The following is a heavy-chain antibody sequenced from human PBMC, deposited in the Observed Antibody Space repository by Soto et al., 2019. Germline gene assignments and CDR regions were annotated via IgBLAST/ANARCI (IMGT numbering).Heavy chain of an antibody. J-gene: IGHJ3*02. Sequence: GGSVEVSCKASGYTFTSYGISWVRQAPGQGLEWMGWISAYNGNTNYAQKLQGRVTMTTDTSTSTAYMELRSLRSDDTAVYYCARGYSSGWYMDAFDIWGQGTMVTVSS. CDR2: ISAYNGNT. V-gene: IGHV1-18*01. CDR1: GYTFTSYG. D-gene: IGHD6-19*01. CDR3: ARGYSSGWYMDAFDI.